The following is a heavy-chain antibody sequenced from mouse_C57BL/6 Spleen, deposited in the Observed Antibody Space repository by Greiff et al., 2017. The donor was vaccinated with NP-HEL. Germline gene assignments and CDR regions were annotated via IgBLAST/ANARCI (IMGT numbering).Heavy chain of an antibody. V-gene: IGHV5-4*01. D-gene: IGHD2-3*01. CDR1: GFTFSSYA. CDR2: ISDGGSYT. J-gene: IGHJ2*01. Sequence: EVKLVESGGGLVKPGGSLKLSCAASGFTFSSYAMSWVRQTPEKRLEWVATISDGGSYTYYPDNVKGRFTISRDNAKNNLYLQMSHLKSEDTAMYYCARDRIYDGYSFDYWGQGTTLTVSS. CDR3: ARDRIYDGYSFDY.